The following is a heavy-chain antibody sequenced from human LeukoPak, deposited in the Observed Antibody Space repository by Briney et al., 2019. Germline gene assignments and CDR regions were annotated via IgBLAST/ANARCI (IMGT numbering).Heavy chain of an antibody. CDR3: ARDTSHRAFDI. CDR2: IYTSGST. D-gene: IGHD2-2*01. Sequence: SETLSLTCNVSGDSISSYYWSWIRQPAGKGLEWIGRIYTSGSTNYHPSLKSRVTMSVDTSKNQFSLKLSSVTAADTAVYYCARDTSHRAFDIWGQGTMATVSS. CDR1: GDSISSYY. J-gene: IGHJ3*02. V-gene: IGHV4-4*07.